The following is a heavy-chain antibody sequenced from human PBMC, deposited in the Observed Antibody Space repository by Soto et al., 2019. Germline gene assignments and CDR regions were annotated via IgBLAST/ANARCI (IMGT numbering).Heavy chain of an antibody. CDR2: IKQDGSEK. CDR3: ARDGDSNYGGLWLTDY. CDR1: GFTFSSYW. V-gene: IGHV3-7*01. D-gene: IGHD4-4*01. Sequence: GGSLRLSCAASGFTFSSYWMSWVRQAPGKGLEWVANIKQDGSEKYYVDSVKGRFTISRDNAKNSLYLQMNSLRAEDTAVYYCARDGDSNYGGLWLTDYWGQGTLVTVSS. J-gene: IGHJ4*02.